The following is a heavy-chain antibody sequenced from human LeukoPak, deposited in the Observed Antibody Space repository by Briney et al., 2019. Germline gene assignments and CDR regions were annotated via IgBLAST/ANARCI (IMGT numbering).Heavy chain of an antibody. J-gene: IGHJ4*02. CDR3: ASYYDSGGYYYFDS. Sequence: SETLSLTCTVSGGSISSSSYYWGWIRQPPGKGLEWIGSIYYSGSTYYNPSLKSRVTISVDTSKNQLSLKLSSVTAADTAVYYCASYYDSGGYYYFDSWGQGTLVTVSS. V-gene: IGHV4-39*01. D-gene: IGHD3-22*01. CDR1: GGSISSSSYY. CDR2: IYYSGST.